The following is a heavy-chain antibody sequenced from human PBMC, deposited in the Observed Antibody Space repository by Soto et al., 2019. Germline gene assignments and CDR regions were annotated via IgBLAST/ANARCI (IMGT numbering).Heavy chain of an antibody. Sequence: EVQLVESGGGLIQPGGSLRLSCAASGFTVSSNYMSWVRQAPGKGLEWVSVIYSGGSTYYADSVKGRFTISRDNSKNTLYLHMNSLRVEDTAVYYCAREWYYYGSWSYYSYWGQGTLVTVSS. D-gene: IGHD3-10*01. CDR3: AREWYYYGSWSYYSY. V-gene: IGHV3-53*01. J-gene: IGHJ4*02. CDR1: GFTVSSNY. CDR2: IYSGGST.